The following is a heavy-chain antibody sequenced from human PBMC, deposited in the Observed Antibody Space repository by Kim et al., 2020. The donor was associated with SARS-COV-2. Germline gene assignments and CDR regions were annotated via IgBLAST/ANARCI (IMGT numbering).Heavy chain of an antibody. Sequence: YANSRKRRFTISRDNSKNTRYMQMNSLRAEDTAVYYCAKAHGDYVTGFDYWGQGTLVTVSS. CDR3: AKAHGDYVTGFDY. V-gene: IGHV3-23*01. D-gene: IGHD4-17*01. J-gene: IGHJ4*02.